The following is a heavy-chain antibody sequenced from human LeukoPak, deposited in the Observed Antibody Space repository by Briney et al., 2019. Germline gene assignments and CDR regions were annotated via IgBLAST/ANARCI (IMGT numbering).Heavy chain of an antibody. CDR1: GFIFSSYS. D-gene: IGHD3-22*01. CDR2: TSSSSSTL. CDR3: ARAVFYYDSSGERPFDY. Sequence: GGSLRLSCAASGFIFSSYSMNWVRQAPGKGLEWVSYTSSSSSTLYYADSVKGRFTISRDNAKNSLYLQMNSLRVEDTAVYYCARAVFYYDSSGERPFDYWGQGTLVTVSS. V-gene: IGHV3-48*01. J-gene: IGHJ4*02.